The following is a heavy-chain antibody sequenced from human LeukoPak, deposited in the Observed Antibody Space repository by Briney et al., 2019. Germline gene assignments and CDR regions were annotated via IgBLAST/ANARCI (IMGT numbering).Heavy chain of an antibody. CDR3: ARVPPSAHQLLSSDY. Sequence: ASVMVSCKASGYTFTNYGISWVRQAPGQGLEWMAWISANNGETRYAQNFQGRVTMTTDTSTSTAYLELRSLRSDDTAVCYCARVPPSAHQLLSSDYWGQGTQVTVSS. J-gene: IGHJ4*02. D-gene: IGHD2-2*01. CDR1: GYTFTNYG. V-gene: IGHV1-18*04. CDR2: ISANNGET.